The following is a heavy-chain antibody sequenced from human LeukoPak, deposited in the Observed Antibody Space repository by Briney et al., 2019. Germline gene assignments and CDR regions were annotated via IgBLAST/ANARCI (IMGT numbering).Heavy chain of an antibody. J-gene: IGHJ5*02. CDR2: INPNSGGT. V-gene: IGHV1-2*06. CDR3: ARDPLHCSGGSCYPSWFDP. CDR1: GYTFTGYY. D-gene: IGHD2-15*01. Sequence: ASVKVSCKAPGYTFTGYYMHWVRQAPGQGLEWMGRINPNSGGTNYAQKFQGTVTMTRDTSISTAYMELSRLRSDDTAVYYCARDPLHCSGGSCYPSWFDPWGQGTLVTVSS.